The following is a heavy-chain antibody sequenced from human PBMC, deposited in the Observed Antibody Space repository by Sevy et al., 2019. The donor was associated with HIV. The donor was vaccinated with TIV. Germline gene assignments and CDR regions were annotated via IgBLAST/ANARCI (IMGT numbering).Heavy chain of an antibody. CDR2: EAGSGGST. Sequence: GGSLRLSCAASGFNFSIYAMNWVRQAPGKGLEWVSGEAGSGGSTYHADSVKGRFTISRDDSKSTLYLQMNSLRAEDTAVYYCAKDLGDPVAFDIWGQGTMVTVSS. J-gene: IGHJ3*02. CDR1: GFNFSIYA. D-gene: IGHD2-21*02. V-gene: IGHV3-23*01. CDR3: AKDLGDPVAFDI.